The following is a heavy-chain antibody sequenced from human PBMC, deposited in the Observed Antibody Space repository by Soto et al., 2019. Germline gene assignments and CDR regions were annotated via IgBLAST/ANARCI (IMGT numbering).Heavy chain of an antibody. Sequence: SETLSLTCTVSGGSISSSSYYWGWIRQPPGKGLEWIGSIYYSGSTYYNPSLKSRVTISVDTSKNQFSLKLSSVTAADTAVYYCARAIISYGSGSYDGWFDPWGQGTLVTVSS. V-gene: IGHV4-39*01. CDR1: GGSISSSSYY. CDR3: ARAIISYGSGSYDGWFDP. J-gene: IGHJ5*02. CDR2: IYYSGST. D-gene: IGHD3-10*01.